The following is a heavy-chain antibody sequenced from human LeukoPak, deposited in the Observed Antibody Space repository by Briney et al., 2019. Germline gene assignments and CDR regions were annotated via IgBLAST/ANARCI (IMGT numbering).Heavy chain of an antibody. CDR1: GYTFSAYY. V-gene: IGHV1-2*02. J-gene: IGHJ4*02. Sequence: GASVKVSCRASGYTFSAYYMHWVRQAPGQGLEWMGWINPNSGGTNYAQKFQGRVTMTRDTSISTAYMELSRLRSDDTAVYYCAREPVDTAMVYDYWGQGTLVTVSS. D-gene: IGHD5-18*01. CDR3: AREPVDTAMVYDY. CDR2: INPNSGGT.